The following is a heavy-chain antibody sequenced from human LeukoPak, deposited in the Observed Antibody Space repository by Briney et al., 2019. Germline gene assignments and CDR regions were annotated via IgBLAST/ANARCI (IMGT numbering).Heavy chain of an antibody. Sequence: PGGSLSLSCSASGFTFMTSAMHWVPQAPGKGLEYVSSINDYGNRIHYAGSVKGRFSISRDTSTNILYLQMSSLRPEDTAVYHCVKDRPGSYAFDIWGQGTMVTVSS. J-gene: IGHJ3*02. D-gene: IGHD1-1*01. CDR2: INDYGNRI. CDR1: GFTFMTSA. V-gene: IGHV3-64D*06. CDR3: VKDRPGSYAFDI.